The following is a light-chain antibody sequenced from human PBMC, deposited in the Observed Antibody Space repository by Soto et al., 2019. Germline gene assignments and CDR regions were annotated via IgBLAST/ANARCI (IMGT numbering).Light chain of an antibody. CDR2: GAS. V-gene: IGKV3-20*01. CDR3: QQCGSSPRT. Sequence: EIVLTQSPGTLSLSPGERATLSCRASQSVSSSYLAWYQQKPGQTPRLLIYGASSRATGIPDRFSGGGSGTDFTLTISRLEPEDFEVYYCQQCGSSPRTFGQGTKVEIQ. CDR1: QSVSSSY. J-gene: IGKJ1*01.